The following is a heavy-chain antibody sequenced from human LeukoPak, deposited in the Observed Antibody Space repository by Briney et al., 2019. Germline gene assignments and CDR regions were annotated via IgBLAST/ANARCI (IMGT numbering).Heavy chain of an antibody. CDR1: GFTFSRNG. V-gene: IGHV3-21*01. J-gene: IGHJ6*02. Sequence: GRSLRLSCAAASGFTFSRNGMNWVRQAPGKGLEWVSSISSSSSYIYYADSVKGRFTISRDNAKNSLYLQMNSLRAEDTAVYYCARDQDLYYYYYGMDVWGQGTTVTVSS. CDR3: ARDQDLYYYYYGMDV. CDR2: ISSSSSYI.